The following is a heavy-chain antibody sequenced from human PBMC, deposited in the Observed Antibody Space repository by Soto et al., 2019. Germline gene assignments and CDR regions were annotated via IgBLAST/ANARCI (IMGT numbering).Heavy chain of an antibody. CDR2: IYYSGST. Sequence: SETLSLTCTVSGGSISSSSYYWGWIRQPPGKGLEWIGSIYYSGSTYYNPSLRSRVTISVDTSKNQFSLKLSSVTAADTAVYYCARHLKQQLARGWFDPWGQGTLVTVSS. CDR1: GGSISSSSYY. J-gene: IGHJ5*02. CDR3: ARHLKQQLARGWFDP. D-gene: IGHD6-13*01. V-gene: IGHV4-39*01.